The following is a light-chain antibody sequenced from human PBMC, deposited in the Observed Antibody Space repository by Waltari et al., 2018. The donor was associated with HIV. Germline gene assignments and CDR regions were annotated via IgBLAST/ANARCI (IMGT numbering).Light chain of an antibody. Sequence: QSVLTQPPSASGTPGRTLTISCSGCSSNAATQWLYWYQQLPGTAPKLLIYRNYQRPSGVPDRFSSSKSGASASLIISGLRSEDEADYSCGVWDSTLKQWLFGGGTKLTVL. CDR3: GVWDSTLKQWL. V-gene: IGLV1-47*01. J-gene: IGLJ3*02. CDR2: RNY. CDR1: SSNAATQW.